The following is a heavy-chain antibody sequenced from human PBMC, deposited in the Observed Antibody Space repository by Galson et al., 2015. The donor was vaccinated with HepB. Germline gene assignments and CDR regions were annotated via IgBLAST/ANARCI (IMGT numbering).Heavy chain of an antibody. CDR3: ARDRPYDFWSGRLDV. V-gene: IGHV3-7*03. J-gene: IGHJ6*04. CDR2: IKQAGSEK. Sequence: SLTLSRAASRCMLRSYWMTWVRQAPGKGLEWVANIKQAGSEKQHVDSPKRRFSIYRDNAKNSLFLQMNILRAEDTAVYYCARDRPYDFWSGRLDVWGKGTPVTVSS. CDR1: RCMLRSYW. D-gene: IGHD3-3*01.